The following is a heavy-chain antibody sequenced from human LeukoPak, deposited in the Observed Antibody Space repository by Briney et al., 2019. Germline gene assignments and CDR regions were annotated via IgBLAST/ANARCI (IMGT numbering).Heavy chain of an antibody. V-gene: IGHV3-53*01. CDR3: ARMLSSDWLDAFDL. Sequence: PGGSLRLSCAASGFTVSAYSMSWVRQAPGKGLECVSVFYAGGRTYYPDSVKGRFTVSRDTSKNTVYLQMNSLSPEESAVYYCARMLSSDWLDAFDLWGQGTMVTVYS. CDR2: FYAGGRT. CDR1: GFTVSAYS. D-gene: IGHD6-19*01. J-gene: IGHJ3*01.